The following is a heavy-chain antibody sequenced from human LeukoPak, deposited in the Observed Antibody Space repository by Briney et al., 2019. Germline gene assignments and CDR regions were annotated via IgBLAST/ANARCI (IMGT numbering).Heavy chain of an antibody. CDR3: ARHDSLQYNYGRGYFDY. V-gene: IGHV4-34*01. D-gene: IGHD5-18*01. J-gene: IGHJ4*02. Sequence: SETLSLTCAVYGGSFSGYYWSWIRQPPGKGLEWIGEINHSGSTNYNPSLKSRVTISVDTSKNQFSLKLSSVTAADTAVYYCARHDSLQYNYGRGYFDYWGQGTLVTVSS. CDR1: GGSFSGYY. CDR2: INHSGST.